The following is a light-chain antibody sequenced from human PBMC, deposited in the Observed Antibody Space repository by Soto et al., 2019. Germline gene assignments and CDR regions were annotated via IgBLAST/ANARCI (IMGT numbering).Light chain of an antibody. CDR2: DAS. CDR1: QSISSW. CDR3: QQYNSYPPT. V-gene: IGKV1-5*01. J-gene: IGKJ1*01. Sequence: DIQITRSDFTLSASVGYSVTITCRASQSISSWLAWYQQKPGKAPKLLIYDASSLESGVPSRFSGSGSGTEFTLTISSLQPDEFATYYCQQYNSYPPTVGQGTKGDIK.